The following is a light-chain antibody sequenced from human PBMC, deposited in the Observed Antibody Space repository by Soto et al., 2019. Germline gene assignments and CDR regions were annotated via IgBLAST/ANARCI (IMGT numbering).Light chain of an antibody. Sequence: VLTQSPVTLSLFPGHRATLSCRASQSDGHNYLAWFQQKPGQAPRHLIYGASSRSTGIPDRFRGSGSGTDFTLTINRLEPEDFALYHCQQYGSSPITFGQGTRLEIK. CDR3: QQYGSSPIT. CDR2: GAS. CDR1: QSDGHNY. V-gene: IGKV3-20*01. J-gene: IGKJ5*01.